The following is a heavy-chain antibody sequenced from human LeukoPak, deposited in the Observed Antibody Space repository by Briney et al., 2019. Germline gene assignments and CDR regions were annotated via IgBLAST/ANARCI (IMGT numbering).Heavy chain of an antibody. Sequence: PSETLSLTCTVSGGSISSGSYYWSWIRQPAGKELEWIGRIYTSGSTNHNPSLKSRVTISVDTSKNQFSLKLSSVTAADTAVYYCARVEHYYDSSGYYLGAFDIWGQGTMVTVSS. CDR1: GGSISSGSYY. CDR2: IYTSGST. V-gene: IGHV4-61*02. J-gene: IGHJ3*02. CDR3: ARVEHYYDSSGYYLGAFDI. D-gene: IGHD3-22*01.